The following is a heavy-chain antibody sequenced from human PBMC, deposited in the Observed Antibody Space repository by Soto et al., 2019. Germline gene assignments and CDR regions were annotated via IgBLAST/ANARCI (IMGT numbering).Heavy chain of an antibody. V-gene: IGHV1-69*04. Sequence: ASVQVSCKASGGTFSSYAISWVRPAPGQGLEWMGRIIPILCISNYAQKFQGRVTIPADKATSTAYMERSSLRSEDTAVYYCASSADYDSSGYYSFDPWGQGTLVTVSS. CDR1: GGTFSSYA. J-gene: IGHJ5*02. D-gene: IGHD3-22*01. CDR3: ASSADYDSSGYYSFDP. CDR2: IIPILCIS.